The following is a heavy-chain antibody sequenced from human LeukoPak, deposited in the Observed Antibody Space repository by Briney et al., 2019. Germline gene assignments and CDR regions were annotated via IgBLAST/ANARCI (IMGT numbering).Heavy chain of an antibody. J-gene: IGHJ4*02. V-gene: IGHV3-33*01. CDR3: AGDGSRGGNYFDY. CDR1: GFTFSSYG. D-gene: IGHD1-26*01. CDR2: IWYDGSNK. Sequence: GGSLRLSCAASGFTFSSYGMHWVRQAPGKGLEWVAVIWYDGSNKYYADSVKGRFTISRDNSKNTLYLQMNSLRAEDTAVYYCAGDGSRGGNYFDYWGQGTLVTVSS.